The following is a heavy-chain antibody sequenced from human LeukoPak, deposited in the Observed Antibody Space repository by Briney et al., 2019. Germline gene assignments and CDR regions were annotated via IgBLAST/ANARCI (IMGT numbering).Heavy chain of an antibody. D-gene: IGHD3-22*01. CDR3: AKDSSGMGSYFDY. CDR2: TSGDGGST. Sequence: PGGSLRLSCTASGFSFSTYAMNWVRQAPGKGLEWVSTTSGDGGSTFYADSVKGRFTISRDNSKNTLYLQMNSLRAEDTAVYYCAKDSSGMGSYFDYWGQGTLVTVSS. CDR1: GFSFSTYA. J-gene: IGHJ4*02. V-gene: IGHV3-23*01.